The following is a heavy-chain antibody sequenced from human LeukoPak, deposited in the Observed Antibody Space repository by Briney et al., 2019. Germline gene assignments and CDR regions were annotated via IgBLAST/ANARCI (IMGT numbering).Heavy chain of an antibody. CDR3: AKDAPLRGSGGYSPDY. CDR2: ISYDGSNK. Sequence: HPGRSLRLSCAASGFTFSSYGMHWVRQAPGKGLEWVAVISYDGSNKYYADSVKGRFTISRDNSKNTLYLQMNSLRAEDTAVYYCAKDAPLRGSGGYSPDYWGQGTLVTVSS. D-gene: IGHD3-10*01. CDR1: GFTFSSYG. J-gene: IGHJ4*02. V-gene: IGHV3-30*18.